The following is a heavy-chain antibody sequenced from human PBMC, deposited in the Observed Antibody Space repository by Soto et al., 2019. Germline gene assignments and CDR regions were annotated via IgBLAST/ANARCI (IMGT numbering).Heavy chain of an antibody. D-gene: IGHD3-10*01. J-gene: IGHJ4*02. CDR3: ARNLGIIDY. Sequence: PSETLSLTCTVSGGSISSYYWSWIRQPPGKGLEWIGYIYYSGSTNYNPSLKSRVTISVDTSKNQFSLKLSSVTAADTAVYYCARNLGIIDYWGQGTPVTVSS. V-gene: IGHV4-59*08. CDR2: IYYSGST. CDR1: GGSISSYY.